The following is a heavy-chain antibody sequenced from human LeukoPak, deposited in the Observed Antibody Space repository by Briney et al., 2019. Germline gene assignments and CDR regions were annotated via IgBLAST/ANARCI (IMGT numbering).Heavy chain of an antibody. V-gene: IGHV4-31*03. CDR2: IYYSGST. D-gene: IGHD3-10*01. CDR1: GGSISTGGYY. J-gene: IGHJ5*02. Sequence: PSETLSLTCTVSGGSISTGGYYWSWIRQHPGKGLEWIGYIYYSGSTHYNPSLKSRVIILVDTSKNQFSLKLNSVTAADTAVYYCARIRDYYSSGTYGNWFDPWGQGTLVTVSS. CDR3: ARIRDYYSSGTYGNWFDP.